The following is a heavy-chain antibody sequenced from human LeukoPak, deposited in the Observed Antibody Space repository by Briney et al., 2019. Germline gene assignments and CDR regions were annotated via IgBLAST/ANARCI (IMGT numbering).Heavy chain of an antibody. CDR3: ARETGSAVGSTDFDY. CDR1: GFTFSTYS. CDR2: ISYDGSNK. Sequence: GGSLRLSCAVSGFTFSTYSMNWVRQAPGKGLEWVAVISYDGSNKYYADSVKGRFTISRDNSKNTLYLQMNSLRAEDTAVYYCARETGSAVGSTDFDYWGQGTLVTVSS. V-gene: IGHV3-30*03. J-gene: IGHJ4*02. D-gene: IGHD4-17*01.